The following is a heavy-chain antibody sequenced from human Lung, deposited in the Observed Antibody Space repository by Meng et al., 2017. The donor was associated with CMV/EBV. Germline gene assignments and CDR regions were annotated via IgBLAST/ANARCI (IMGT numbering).Heavy chain of an antibody. CDR3: TSLTMIDAFDI. J-gene: IGHJ3*02. CDR2: IRSKANIYAT. V-gene: IGHV3-73*01. Sequence: GGSXRLXCAASGFTFSGSAMHWVRQASGKGLEWVGRIRSKANIYATAYTASVRGRFTVSRDDSKNTAYLQMNSLKTEDTAVYYCTSLTMIDAFDISGQGTMVTVSS. D-gene: IGHD3-22*01. CDR1: GFTFSGSA.